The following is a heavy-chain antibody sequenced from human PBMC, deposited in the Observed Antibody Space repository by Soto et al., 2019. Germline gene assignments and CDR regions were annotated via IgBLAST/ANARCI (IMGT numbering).Heavy chain of an antibody. CDR3: VRSKGGYSYGNPFYY. CDR1: GFTFDEYA. D-gene: IGHD5-18*01. J-gene: IGHJ4*02. Sequence: EVQLEESGGALVQPGRSLRLSCAASGFTFDEYAMHWVQQVLAKGLEWVSSISWNSGNIGYADSVKGRFTTSRDNAKNSLYLQMNSLIPEDTALYYCVRSKGGYSYGNPFYYWGQGTLVTVSS. V-gene: IGHV3-9*01. CDR2: ISWNSGNI.